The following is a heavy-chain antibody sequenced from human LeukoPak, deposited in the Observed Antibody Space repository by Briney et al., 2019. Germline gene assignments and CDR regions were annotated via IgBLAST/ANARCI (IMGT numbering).Heavy chain of an antibody. CDR3: ARQVYSSNFDY. V-gene: IGHV4-39*01. J-gene: IGHJ4*02. Sequence: SETPSLTCTVSGGSISSSSYYWGWIRQPPGKGLEWIGSIYYSGSTYYNPSLKSRVTIPVDTSKNQFSLKLSSVTAADTAVYYCARQVYSSNFDYWGQGTLVTVSS. CDR2: IYYSGST. D-gene: IGHD2-8*01. CDR1: GGSISSSSYY.